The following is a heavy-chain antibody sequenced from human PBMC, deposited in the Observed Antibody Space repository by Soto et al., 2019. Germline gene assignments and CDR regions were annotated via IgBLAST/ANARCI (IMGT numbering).Heavy chain of an antibody. V-gene: IGHV4-30-4*01. CDR1: GASIYNGGYF. CDR2: IQNNGSP. Sequence: QVKLQESGPGLVRPSQTLSLTCSVSGASIYNGGYFWSWIGQSPGKGLEWIGHIQNNGSPYNNQSLGSRVTRSAEPAMHQCSLALTYVTAADTAMYYCARGSTTQKVDSWGQGILVTVSS. CDR3: ARGSTTQKVDS. D-gene: IGHD6-6*01. J-gene: IGHJ4*02.